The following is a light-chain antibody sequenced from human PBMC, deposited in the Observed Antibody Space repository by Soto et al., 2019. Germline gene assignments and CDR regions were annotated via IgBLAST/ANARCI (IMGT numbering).Light chain of an antibody. J-gene: IGKJ3*01. CDR3: QQRSNWPRT. V-gene: IGKV3-11*01. Sequence: EIVLTQSPATLSLSPGERATLSCRASQRVSSYLAWYQQKPGQAPRLLIYDASNRATGIPARFSGSGSGTDFTLTISSLEPEDFAVYYCQQRSNWPRTFGPGNKVDIK. CDR2: DAS. CDR1: QRVSSY.